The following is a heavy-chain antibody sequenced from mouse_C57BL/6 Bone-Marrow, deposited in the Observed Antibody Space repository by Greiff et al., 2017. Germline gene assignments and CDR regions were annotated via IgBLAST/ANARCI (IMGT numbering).Heavy chain of an antibody. J-gene: IGHJ3*01. V-gene: IGHV1-55*01. D-gene: IGHD1-1*01. CDR1: GYTFTSYW. CDR3: AILYYGSGLGFAY. CDR2: IYPGSGST. Sequence: QVQLQQPGAELVKPGASVKMSCKASGYTFTSYWITWVKQRPGQGLEWIGDIYPGSGSTNYNEKFKSKATLTVDTSSSTAYMQLSSLTSEDSAVYYCAILYYGSGLGFAYWGQGTLVTVSA.